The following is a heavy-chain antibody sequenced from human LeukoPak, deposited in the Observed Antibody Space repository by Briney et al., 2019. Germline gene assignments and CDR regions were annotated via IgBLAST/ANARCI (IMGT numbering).Heavy chain of an antibody. D-gene: IGHD3-22*01. J-gene: IGHJ6*02. V-gene: IGHV3-23*01. CDR3: AREGATYYYDSSGYYALDYYYGMDV. CDR2: ISGSGGST. CDR1: GFTFSSYA. Sequence: GGSLRLSCAASGFTFSSYAMSWVRQAPGKGLEWVSAISGSGGSTYYADSVKGRFTISRDNSKNTLYLQMNSLRAEDTAVYYCAREGATYYYDSSGYYALDYYYGMDVWGQGTTVTVSS.